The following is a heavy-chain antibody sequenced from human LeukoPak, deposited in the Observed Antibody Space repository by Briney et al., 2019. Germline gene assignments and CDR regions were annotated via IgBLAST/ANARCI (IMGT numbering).Heavy chain of an antibody. CDR1: GGSISSGGYS. CDR2: IYHSGST. J-gene: IGHJ4*02. Sequence: SETLSLTCAVSGGSISSGGYSWSWIRQPPGKGLEWIGYIYHSGSTYYNPSLKSRVTISVDRSKNQFSLNLSSVTAADTAVYYCARVIGAAPYYFDYWGQGTLVTVSS. V-gene: IGHV4-30-2*01. CDR3: ARVIGAAPYYFDY. D-gene: IGHD2/OR15-2a*01.